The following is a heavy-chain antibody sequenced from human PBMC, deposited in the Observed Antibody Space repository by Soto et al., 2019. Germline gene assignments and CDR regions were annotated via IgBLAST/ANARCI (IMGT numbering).Heavy chain of an antibody. Sequence: QVQLVESGGGVIQPGRSLRLSCAASGFTFSSYTIHWVRQAPGKGLEWVAVISYDGSNKYYADSVKGRFTISRDNSKNRLYLQMNSLRAEDTAVYYCARAALPSSSWDHNFDYWGQGTLVTVSS. V-gene: IGHV3-30-3*01. CDR2: ISYDGSNK. D-gene: IGHD6-13*01. CDR1: GFTFSSYT. J-gene: IGHJ4*02. CDR3: ARAALPSSSWDHNFDY.